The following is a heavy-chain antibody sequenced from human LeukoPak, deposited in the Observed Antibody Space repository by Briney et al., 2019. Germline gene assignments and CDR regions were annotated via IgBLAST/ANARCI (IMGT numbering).Heavy chain of an antibody. CDR2: ISSSSSTI. CDR3: ARDPPYYYGSGSYYFDY. Sequence: PGGSLRLSCAASGFTFSSYSMNWVHQAPGKGLEWVSYISSSSSTIYYADSVKGRFTIPRDNAKNSLYLQMNSLRAEDTAVYYCARDPPYYYGSGSYYFDYWGQGTLVTVSS. J-gene: IGHJ4*02. CDR1: GFTFSSYS. D-gene: IGHD3-10*01. V-gene: IGHV3-48*01.